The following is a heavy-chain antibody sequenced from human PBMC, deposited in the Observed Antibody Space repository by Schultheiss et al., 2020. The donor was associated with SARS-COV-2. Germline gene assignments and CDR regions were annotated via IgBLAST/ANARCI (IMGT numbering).Heavy chain of an antibody. CDR2: IYYSGST. J-gene: IGHJ6*02. CDR3: ARVDCSSTSCYERDYYYYGMDV. V-gene: IGHV4-39*07. D-gene: IGHD2-2*01. CDR1: SGSISSSTYY. Sequence: SETLSLTCTVSSGSISSSTYYWGWIRQPPGKGLEWIGNIYYSGSTNYNPSLKSRVTISVDTSKNQFSLKLSSVTAADTAVYYCARVDCSSTSCYERDYYYYGMDVWGQGTTVTVSS.